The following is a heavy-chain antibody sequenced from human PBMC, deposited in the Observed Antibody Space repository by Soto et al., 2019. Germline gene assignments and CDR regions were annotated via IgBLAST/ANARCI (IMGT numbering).Heavy chain of an antibody. CDR1: GFSFSTYA. CDR3: AKYAEYEWGSGFDP. CDR2: ISDGGGNT. Sequence: EVQLLESGGGLVQPGGSLRLSCAVSGFSFSTYAMSWVRQAPGKGLEWVAGISDGGGNTYYADSVRGRFTISRDNSKDTQYLQITSLRVEDTVFYYSAKYAEYEWGSGFDPWGQGTLVTVSS. J-gene: IGHJ5*02. D-gene: IGHD3-16*01. V-gene: IGHV3-23*01.